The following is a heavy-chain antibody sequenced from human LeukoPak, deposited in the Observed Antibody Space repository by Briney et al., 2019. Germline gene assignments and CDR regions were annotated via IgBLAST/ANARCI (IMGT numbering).Heavy chain of an antibody. CDR2: INHSGST. J-gene: IGHJ6*02. CDR1: GGSFSGYY. D-gene: IGHD3-22*01. CDR3: ARDGDSSVYYYYGMDV. V-gene: IGHV4-34*01. Sequence: SETLSLTCAVYGGSFSGYYWSWIRQPPGKGLEWIGEINHSGSTNYNPSLKSRVTISVDTSKNQFSLKLSSVTAADTAVYYCARDGDSSVYYYYGMDVWGQGTTVTVSS.